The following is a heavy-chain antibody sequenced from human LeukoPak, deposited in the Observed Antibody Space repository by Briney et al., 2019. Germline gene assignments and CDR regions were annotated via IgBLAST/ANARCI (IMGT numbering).Heavy chain of an antibody. J-gene: IGHJ2*01. CDR2: ISSASSYM. V-gene: IGHV3-21*01. CDR1: GFTFNSYS. Sequence: GGSLRLSCAASGFTFNSYSMNWVRQAPGKGLEWVSSISSASSYMYYADSVRGRFTISRDNARNSLYLQMNSLRAEDTAVYYCAKDGRDGSGSYYYPGWYFDLWGRGTLVTVSS. CDR3: AKDGRDGSGSYYYPGWYFDL. D-gene: IGHD3-10*01.